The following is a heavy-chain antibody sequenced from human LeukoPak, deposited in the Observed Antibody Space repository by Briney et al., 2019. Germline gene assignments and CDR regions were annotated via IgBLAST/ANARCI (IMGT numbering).Heavy chain of an antibody. CDR3: AKGRGNWGSDDAFDI. J-gene: IGHJ3*02. Sequence: SGGSLRLSCAPSGFSFSTYWMSWVRQAAGRGREWVAATKQDGRDKYYVNSVKGRLTLSRDNAQNTLYLQTNRLRADDTAVYYCAKGRGNWGSDDAFDIWGQGTMVTVSS. D-gene: IGHD7-27*01. V-gene: IGHV3-7*03. CDR1: GFSFSTYW. CDR2: TKQDGRDK.